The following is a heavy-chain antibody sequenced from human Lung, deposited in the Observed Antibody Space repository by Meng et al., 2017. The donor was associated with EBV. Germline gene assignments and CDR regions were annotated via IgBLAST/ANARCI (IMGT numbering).Heavy chain of an antibody. Sequence: QLKGSGPGLVKPSPTLSLTCTVSGGSVDSGAYYWSWIRQRPGKGLEWIGYIYYSGSTFYTPSLKSRATLSVDTSKNQFSLKLNSVTAADTAVYYCARLRLVWMFDYWGQGALVTVSS. CDR3: ARLRLVWMFDY. J-gene: IGHJ4*02. D-gene: IGHD6-19*01. V-gene: IGHV4-31*03. CDR2: IYYSGST. CDR1: GGSVDSGAYY.